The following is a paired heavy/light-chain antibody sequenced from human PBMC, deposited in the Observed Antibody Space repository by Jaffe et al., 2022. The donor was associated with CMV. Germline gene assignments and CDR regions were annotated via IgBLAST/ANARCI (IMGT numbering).Light chain of an antibody. CDR2: EVS. Sequence: QSALTQPPSASGSPGQSVTISCTGTTSDVGGYKYVSWYQQHPDKAPKLMIYEVSKRPSGVPDRFSGSKSGDTASLTVSGLQAEDEADYYCSSYAGNNKLVFGGGTKLTVL. CDR1: TSDVGGYKY. CDR3: SSYAGNNKLV. J-gene: IGLJ2*01. V-gene: IGLV2-8*01.
Heavy chain of an antibody. CDR2: INPNTGGT. D-gene: IGHD3-3*01. J-gene: IGHJ4*02. Sequence: QVQLVQFGAEVKKPGASVKVSCKASGYTFTGYYLHWVRQAPGQGLEWMGWINPNTGGTDFAQNFQGRVTVTSDTSLNIVYMELNRLRSDDTAVYYCARGSRIRTFGLIPDSYDYRGQGTLVTVSS. CDR1: GYTFTGYY. V-gene: IGHV1-2*02. CDR3: ARGSRIRTFGLIPDSYDY.